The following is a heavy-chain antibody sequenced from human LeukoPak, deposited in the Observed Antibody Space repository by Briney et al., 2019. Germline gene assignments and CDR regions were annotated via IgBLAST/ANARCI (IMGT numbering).Heavy chain of an antibody. D-gene: IGHD3-10*01. CDR1: GGTFSSYA. CDR2: ISAYNGNT. V-gene: IGHV1-18*01. Sequence: ASVKVSCKASGGTFSSYAISWVRQAPGQGLEWMGWISAYNGNTNYAQKLQGRVTMTTDTSTSTAYMELRSLRSDDTAVYYCARVRFGELFRFDYWGQGTLVTVSS. J-gene: IGHJ4*02. CDR3: ARVRFGELFRFDY.